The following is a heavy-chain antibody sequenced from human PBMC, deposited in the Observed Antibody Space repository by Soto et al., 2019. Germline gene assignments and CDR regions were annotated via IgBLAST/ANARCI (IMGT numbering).Heavy chain of an antibody. CDR2: ISYDGSNK. J-gene: IGHJ4*02. CDR3: AKAPTYYYDSIGYYSFDY. V-gene: IGHV3-30*18. CDR1: GFTFSSYG. Sequence: PGGSLRLSCAASGFTFSSYGMHWVRQAPGKGLEWVAVISYDGSNKYYADSVKGRFTISRDNSKNTLYLQMNSLRAEDTAVYYCAKAPTYYYDSIGYYSFDYWGQGTLVTVSS. D-gene: IGHD3-22*01.